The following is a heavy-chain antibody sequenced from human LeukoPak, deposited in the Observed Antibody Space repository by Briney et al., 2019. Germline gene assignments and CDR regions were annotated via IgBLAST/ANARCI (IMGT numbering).Heavy chain of an antibody. D-gene: IGHD3-10*01. CDR2: IKQDGSEK. J-gene: IGHJ4*02. Sequence: GGSLRPSCAASGFTFSSYWMSWVRQAPGKGLEWVANIKQDGSEKYYVDSVKGRFTISRDNAKNSLYLQMNSLRAEDTAVYYCARDNTVLLWFGELSMVDYWGQGTLVTVSS. CDR1: GFTFSSYW. CDR3: ARDNTVLLWFGELSMVDY. V-gene: IGHV3-7*01.